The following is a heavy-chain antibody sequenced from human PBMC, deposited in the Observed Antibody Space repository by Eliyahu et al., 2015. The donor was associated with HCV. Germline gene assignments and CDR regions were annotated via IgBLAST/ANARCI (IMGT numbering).Heavy chain of an antibody. CDR1: GFTFSNAW. CDR3: TFEYSSSSVSYWFDS. Sequence: EVQLVESGGGLVKPGGSLRLSCAASGFTFSNAWMSXVRQAPGKGLEWVGRIKSKTDGGTTDYAAPVKGRFTTSRDDSKNTLYLQMNSLKTEDTAVYYCTFEYSSSSVSYWFDSWGQGTLVTVSS. CDR2: IKSKTDGGTT. V-gene: IGHV3-15*01. J-gene: IGHJ5*01. D-gene: IGHD6-6*01.